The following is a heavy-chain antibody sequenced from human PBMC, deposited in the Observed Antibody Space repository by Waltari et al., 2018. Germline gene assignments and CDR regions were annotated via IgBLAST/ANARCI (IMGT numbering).Heavy chain of an antibody. Sequence: EVQLLESGGGLVQPGGSLRLSCAASGITFSGYAMSWVRQAPGKGLEWVSFISGGGTGTYYGDSVKGRFTISRDNSKSTVYLQMNSLRAEDTAVYYCARCTGGSGYGFDYWGQGTLVTVSS. J-gene: IGHJ4*02. V-gene: IGHV3-23*03. CDR1: GITFSGYA. CDR2: ISGGGTGT. CDR3: ARCTGGSGYGFDY. D-gene: IGHD2-8*02.